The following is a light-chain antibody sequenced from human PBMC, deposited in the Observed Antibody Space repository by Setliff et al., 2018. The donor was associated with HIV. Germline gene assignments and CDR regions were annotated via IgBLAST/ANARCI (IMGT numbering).Light chain of an antibody. CDR3: QSFDSSLNGYV. CDR1: SSTIGAVYD. Sequence: QSVLTQPPSVSGAPAQRVTISCTGSSSTIGAVYDVHWYQQFPGTAPKVLIYANSNRPSGVPDRFSGSKSGTSASLAITGLQAEDEADYFCQSFDSSLNGYVFGTGTKV. V-gene: IGLV1-40*01. CDR2: ANS. J-gene: IGLJ1*01.